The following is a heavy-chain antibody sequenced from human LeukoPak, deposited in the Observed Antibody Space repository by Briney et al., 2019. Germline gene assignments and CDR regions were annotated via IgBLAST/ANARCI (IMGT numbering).Heavy chain of an antibody. Sequence: GGSLRLSCAASGFTLNSYGMNWVRQAPGKGLEWVSSISYSSSYIHYADSVKGRFTISRDNAKNSLSLQMNSLRAEDTAVYYCAKAKSYYSNYDYWGQGTLVTVSS. CDR3: AKAKSYYSNYDY. CDR1: GFTLNSYG. J-gene: IGHJ4*02. CDR2: ISYSSSYI. V-gene: IGHV3-21*01. D-gene: IGHD4-11*01.